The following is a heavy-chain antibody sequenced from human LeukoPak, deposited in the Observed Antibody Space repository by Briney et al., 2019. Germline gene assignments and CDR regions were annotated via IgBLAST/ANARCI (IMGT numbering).Heavy chain of an antibody. J-gene: IGHJ4*02. Sequence: GGSLRLSCAASGFTFSSYGMRWVRQAPGKGLEWVAVIWYDGSNKYYADSVKGRFTISRDNSKNTLYLQMNSLRAEDTAVYYCARERGGGSYYFDYWGQGTLVTVSS. V-gene: IGHV3-33*08. CDR3: ARERGGGSYYFDY. CDR1: GFTFSSYG. CDR2: IWYDGSNK. D-gene: IGHD1-26*01.